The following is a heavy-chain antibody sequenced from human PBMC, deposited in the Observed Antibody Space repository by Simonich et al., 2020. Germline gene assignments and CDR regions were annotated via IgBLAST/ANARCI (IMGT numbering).Heavy chain of an antibody. J-gene: IGHJ3*02. Sequence: EVQLVESGGGLVKPGWSLRLSCAASGFTFSSYSMNWVRQAQGKGLEGVASISSSSSYIYYADSVKGRFTISRDNAKNSLYLQMNSLRAEDTAVYYCAREIEAGNAFDIWGQGTMVTVSS. V-gene: IGHV3-21*01. CDR1: GFTFSSYS. CDR2: ISSSSSYI. CDR3: AREIEAGNAFDI.